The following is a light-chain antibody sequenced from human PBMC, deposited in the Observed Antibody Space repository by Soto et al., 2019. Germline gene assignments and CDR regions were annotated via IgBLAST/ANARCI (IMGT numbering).Light chain of an antibody. CDR1: QSVSTR. CDR2: AAS. J-gene: IGKJ5*01. Sequence: DIQMTQSPSSLSASVGDRVTIICRASQSVSTRLAWYQQKPGKAPKVLIYAASSLQSGVPSRFSGSGSGTDFTLTISSLQPEDFATYYCQQSYSPKPITFGQGTRLEIK. V-gene: IGKV1-39*01. CDR3: QQSYSPKPIT.